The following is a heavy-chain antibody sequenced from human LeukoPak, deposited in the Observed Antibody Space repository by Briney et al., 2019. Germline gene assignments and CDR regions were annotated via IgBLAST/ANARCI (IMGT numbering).Heavy chain of an antibody. D-gene: IGHD3-10*01. CDR3: ARGDYYGSPKTVAA. Sequence: ASVKVSCKASGYTFTDYYMNWVRQAPGQGLEWMGWINPDNGGTNYAQKFQGRVIMTRDTSITTVYMELSGLRSDDTAIYYCARGDYYGSPKTVAAWGQGTLVTVSS. CDR1: GYTFTDYY. CDR2: INPDNGGT. J-gene: IGHJ5*02. V-gene: IGHV1-2*02.